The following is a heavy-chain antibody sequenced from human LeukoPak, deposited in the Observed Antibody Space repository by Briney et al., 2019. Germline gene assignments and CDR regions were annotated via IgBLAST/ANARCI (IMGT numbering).Heavy chain of an antibody. V-gene: IGHV4-31*03. CDR3: VKVGDCTRAPWHDTRFRP. J-gene: IGHJ5*02. CDR2: IYHSGNT. CDR1: GGSISSGGYY. D-gene: IGHD2-2*01. Sequence: SETLSLTCTVSGGSISSGGYYWSWIRQLPGKGLEWIGYIYHSGNTVYKPSLRSRVTMSVDTSKNQFSLKLSSVTAADTGVYFCVKVGDCTRAPWHDTRFRPWGQGTPVT.